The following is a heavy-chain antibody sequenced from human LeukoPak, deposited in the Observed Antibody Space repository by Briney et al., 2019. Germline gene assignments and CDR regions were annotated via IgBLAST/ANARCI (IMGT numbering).Heavy chain of an antibody. CDR3: APGRPYFSDSNGSYHVP. CDR1: GFSLSANGVG. CDR2: ICWNDEK. D-gene: IGHD3-22*01. Sequence: SGPTLVNPTQTLTLTCTVSGFSLSANGVGVGWIRQPPGKALEWLALICWNDEKRYSPSLKSRLTITKDTSKNQVVLTMTNMDPVDTATYFCAPGRPYFSDSNGSYHVPWGQGTLVTVSS. J-gene: IGHJ5*02. V-gene: IGHV2-5*01.